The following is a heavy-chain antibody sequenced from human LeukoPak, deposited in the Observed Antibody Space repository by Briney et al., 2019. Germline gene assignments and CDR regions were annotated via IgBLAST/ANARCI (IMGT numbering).Heavy chain of an antibody. Sequence: GGSLRLSCAVSGFSFNNAWMNWVRQAPGKGLEWVGRIKRKIDGETTDYAAPVKGRFTISRDDSKSTLYLQMNSLKSEDTAVYYCTTHSFVWFGDDYWGQGTLVTVSS. J-gene: IGHJ4*02. CDR1: GFSFNNAW. CDR3: TTHSFVWFGDDY. V-gene: IGHV3-15*01. D-gene: IGHD3-10*01. CDR2: IKRKIDGETT.